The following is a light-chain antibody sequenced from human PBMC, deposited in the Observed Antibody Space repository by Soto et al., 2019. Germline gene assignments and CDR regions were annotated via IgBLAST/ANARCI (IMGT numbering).Light chain of an antibody. J-gene: IGLJ1*01. CDR3: SSYSSTSTRRL. V-gene: IGLV2-14*03. Sequence: QSVLTQPASVSGSPGQSITIPCTGTSNDIGGYNYVSWYQQFPGKAPKLIIYDVTNRPSGVSFRFSGSKSGNTASLTISGLQAEDEAGYHCSSYSSTSTRRLFGARTKVTVL. CDR1: SNDIGGYNY. CDR2: DVT.